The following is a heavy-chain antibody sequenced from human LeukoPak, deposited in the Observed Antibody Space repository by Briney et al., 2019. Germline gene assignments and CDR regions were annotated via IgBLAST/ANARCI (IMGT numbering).Heavy chain of an antibody. V-gene: IGHV4-34*01. J-gene: IGHJ4*02. Sequence: NPSETLSLTCAVYGGSFSGYYWSWIRQPPGKGLEWIGEINHSGSTNYNPSLKSRVTISVDTSKNQFSLKLSSVTAADTAVYYCARRGRVGLAYWGQGTLVTVSS. CDR2: INHSGST. CDR1: GGSFSGYY. D-gene: IGHD3-3*02. CDR3: ARRGRVGLAY.